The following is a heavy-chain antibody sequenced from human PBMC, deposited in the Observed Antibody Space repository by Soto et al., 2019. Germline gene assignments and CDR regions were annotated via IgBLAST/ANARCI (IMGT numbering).Heavy chain of an antibody. CDR3: ASSGYEYYFDY. J-gene: IGHJ4*02. D-gene: IGHD5-12*01. Sequence: SETLSLTCTVSGGSISSSSYYWGWIRQPPGKGLEWIGSIYYSGSTYYNPSLKSRVTISVDTSKNQFSLKLSSVTAADTAVYYCASSGYEYYFDYWGQGTLVTVSS. V-gene: IGHV4-39*01. CDR1: GGSISSSSYY. CDR2: IYYSGST.